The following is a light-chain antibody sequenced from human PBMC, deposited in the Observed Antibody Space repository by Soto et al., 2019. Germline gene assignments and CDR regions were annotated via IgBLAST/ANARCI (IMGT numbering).Light chain of an antibody. CDR3: QQSSSAPLT. CDR2: GAS. CDR1: QTISNN. Sequence: DIQVTQSPSSLSAFVGDRVTITCRTSQTISNNLNWYQQQPGKAPNLLIYGASSLQSGVPSRFSGRGSGTDFTLTISSLQPEDFATYFCQQSSSAPLTFGQGTKV. V-gene: IGKV1-39*01. J-gene: IGKJ1*01.